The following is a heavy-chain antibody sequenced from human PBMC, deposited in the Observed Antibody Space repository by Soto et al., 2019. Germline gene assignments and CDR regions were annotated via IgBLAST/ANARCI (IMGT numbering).Heavy chain of an antibody. CDR2: INAGNGNT. CDR3: ARERTTVVPYSGDYYGMDV. D-gene: IGHD4-17*01. J-gene: IGHJ6*02. Sequence: QVQLVQSGAEVKKPGASVKVSCKASGYTITSYAMHWVRQAPGQRLEWMGWINAGNGNTKYSQKFQGRVTITRDTSASTAYMELSSLRSEDTAVYYCARERTTVVPYSGDYYGMDVWGQGTTVTVSS. V-gene: IGHV1-3*01. CDR1: GYTITSYA.